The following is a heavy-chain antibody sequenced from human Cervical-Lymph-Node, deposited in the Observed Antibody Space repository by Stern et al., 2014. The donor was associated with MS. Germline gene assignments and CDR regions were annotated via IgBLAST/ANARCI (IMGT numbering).Heavy chain of an antibody. V-gene: IGHV1-69*11. D-gene: IGHD3-16*01. CDR1: GVNFSSRR. CDR3: ATDGEQTLGLADD. Sequence: VQLVESGPGVKRPGSSVRVSCEASGVNFSSRRISWVRQAPGHGLEWMGSIILLLSTTDYAQKFQGRLAITADESTGTAYMELSGLRPEDTAIYYCATDGEQTLGLADDWGQGTLVTVAS. J-gene: IGHJ4*02. CDR2: IILLLSTT.